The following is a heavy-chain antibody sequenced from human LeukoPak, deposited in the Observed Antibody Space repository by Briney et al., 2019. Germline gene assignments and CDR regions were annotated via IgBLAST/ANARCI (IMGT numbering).Heavy chain of an antibody. CDR1: GFTFSGSD. Sequence: GGSLKLSCAASGFTFSGSDMHWVRQASGKGLEWVGRIRIKTNSYATAYAASVKGRFTISRDNSKNTLYLQMNSLRAEDTAVYYCARDIVVVPAAIGHFDYWGQGTLVTVSS. D-gene: IGHD2-2*01. CDR2: IRIKTNSYAT. V-gene: IGHV3-73*01. J-gene: IGHJ4*02. CDR3: ARDIVVVPAAIGHFDY.